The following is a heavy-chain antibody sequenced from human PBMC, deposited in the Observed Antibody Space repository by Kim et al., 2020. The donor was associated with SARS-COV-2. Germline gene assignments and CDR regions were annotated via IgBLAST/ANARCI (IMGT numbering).Heavy chain of an antibody. V-gene: IGHV4-39*01. CDR1: GGSISSSSYY. J-gene: IGHJ4*02. D-gene: IGHD4-17*01. CDR2: IYYSGST. CDR3: ARFVHGDYGADY. Sequence: SETLSLTCTVSGGSISSSSYYWGWIRQPPGKGLEWIGSIYYSGSTYYNPSLKSRVTISVDTSKNQFSLKLSSVTAADTAVYYCARFVHGDYGADYWGQGTLVTVSS.